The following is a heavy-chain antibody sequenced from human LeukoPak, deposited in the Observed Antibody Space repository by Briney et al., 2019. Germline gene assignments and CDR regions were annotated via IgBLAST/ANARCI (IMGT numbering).Heavy chain of an antibody. CDR3: ARSRTMVRGVIKYYFDY. J-gene: IGHJ4*02. Sequence: GASVKVSCKASGYTFTSYDINWVRQATGQGLEWMGWMNPNSGNTGYAQKFQGRVTMTRNTSISTAYMELSSLRSEDTAVYYCARSRTMVRGVIKYYFDYWGQGTLVTVSS. V-gene: IGHV1-8*01. CDR2: MNPNSGNT. CDR1: GYTFTSYD. D-gene: IGHD3-10*01.